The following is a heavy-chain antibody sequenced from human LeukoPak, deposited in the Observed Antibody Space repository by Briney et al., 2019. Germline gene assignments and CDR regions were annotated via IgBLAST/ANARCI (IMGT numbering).Heavy chain of an antibody. CDR2: INWNGGST. Sequence: GGSLRLSCAASGFTFDDYGMSWVRQAPGKGLEWVSGINWNGGSTGYADSVKGRFTISRDNAKNSLYLQMNSLRAEDTALYYCARSMVYAQPNYYMDVWGKGTTVTVSS. D-gene: IGHD2-8*01. CDR1: GFTFDDYG. J-gene: IGHJ6*03. V-gene: IGHV3-20*04. CDR3: ARSMVYAQPNYYMDV.